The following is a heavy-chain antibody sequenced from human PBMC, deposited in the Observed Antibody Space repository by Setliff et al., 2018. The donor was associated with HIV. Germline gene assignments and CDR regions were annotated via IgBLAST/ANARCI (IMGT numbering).Heavy chain of an antibody. CDR3: ARARTGVTMVRGAMSF. CDR1: GFTFSTYA. V-gene: IGHV3-30*04. Sequence: GGSLRLSCAASGFTFSTYAMHWVRQAPGKGLEWVSVISYDGSSESYADSVKGRFTISRDNSKNTLYLQMNSLGPEDTAVYYCARARTGVTMVRGAMSFWGQGTLVTVSS. CDR2: ISYDGSSE. D-gene: IGHD3-10*01. J-gene: IGHJ4*02.